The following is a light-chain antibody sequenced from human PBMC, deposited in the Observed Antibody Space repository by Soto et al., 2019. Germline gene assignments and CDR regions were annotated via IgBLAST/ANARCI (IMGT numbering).Light chain of an antibody. J-gene: IGKJ2*01. CDR3: QQYGSSSYT. Sequence: EIVLTQSPGTLSLSPGERATLSCRASQSVSSTYLAWYQQNPGQAPRLLIYVASSRATGIPDRFSGSGSGTDFTLTISRLEPEDLAVYFCQQYGSSSYTFGQGTKLEIK. CDR2: VAS. CDR1: QSVSSTY. V-gene: IGKV3-20*01.